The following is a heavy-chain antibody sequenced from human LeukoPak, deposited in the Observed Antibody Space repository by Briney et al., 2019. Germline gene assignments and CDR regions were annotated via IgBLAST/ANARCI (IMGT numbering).Heavy chain of an antibody. V-gene: IGHV3-66*01. J-gene: IGHJ6*02. CDR1: GFTVSSNY. CDR3: ARAPGYCSSTSCYLSYGMDV. CDR2: IYSGGST. D-gene: IGHD2-2*01. Sequence: GGSLRLSCAASGFTVSSNYMSWVRQAPGKGLEWVSVIYSGGSTYYADSVKGRFTISRDNSKNTLYLQMNSLRAEDTAVYYCARAPGYCSSTSCYLSYGMDVWGQGTTVTVSS.